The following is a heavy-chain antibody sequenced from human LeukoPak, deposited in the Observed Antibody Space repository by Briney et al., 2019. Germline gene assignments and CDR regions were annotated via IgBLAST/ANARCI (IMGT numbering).Heavy chain of an antibody. CDR1: GFTFSSYW. CDR2: IDSDGSRT. Sequence: GGSLRLSCAASGFTFSSYWMHWVRQAPGKGLVWVSRIDSDGSRTRYADSVKGRFTISRDNAKNMLYLQMNSLRAEDTAVYYCAMGPYYYDCSGYYYWGQGTLVTVSS. J-gene: IGHJ4*02. D-gene: IGHD3-22*01. V-gene: IGHV3-74*01. CDR3: AMGPYYYDCSGYYY.